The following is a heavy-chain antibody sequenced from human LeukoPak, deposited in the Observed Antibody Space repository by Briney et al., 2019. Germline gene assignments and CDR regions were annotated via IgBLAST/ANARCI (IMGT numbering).Heavy chain of an antibody. V-gene: IGHV1-18*01. Sequence: GASVKVSCKASGYTFTSYGISWVRQAPGQGLEWMGWISAYNGNTNYAQKLQGRVTMTTDTSTSTAYMELRSLRSDDTAVYYCAKDWAGCSSTNCYTQGPYWGQGTLVTVSS. CDR2: ISAYNGNT. CDR1: GYTFTSYG. J-gene: IGHJ4*02. D-gene: IGHD2-2*02. CDR3: AKDWAGCSSTNCYTQGPY.